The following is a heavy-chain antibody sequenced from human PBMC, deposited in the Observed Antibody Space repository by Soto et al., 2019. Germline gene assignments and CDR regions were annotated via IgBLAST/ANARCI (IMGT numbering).Heavy chain of an antibody. CDR3: AGRSGSSDY. CDR1: GFTFSNYT. CDR2: ISYDEIDK. V-gene: IGHV3-30*04. J-gene: IGHJ4*02. D-gene: IGHD3-10*01. Sequence: ESGGGVVQPGRSLRLSCAASGFTFSNYTMHWVRQAPGKGLEWVALISYDEIDKYFADAVKGRFTISRDNSKNTLYLQMDSLRAGDTAVYYCAGRSGSSDYWGRGTLVTVSS.